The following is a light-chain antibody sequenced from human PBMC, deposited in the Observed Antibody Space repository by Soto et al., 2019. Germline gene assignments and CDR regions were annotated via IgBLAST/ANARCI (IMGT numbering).Light chain of an antibody. CDR2: DAS. J-gene: IGKJ4*01. V-gene: IGKV3-11*01. CDR3: QQRGNWPLT. Sequence: ETVLTQSPATLSLSPGERATLSCRASQDIGRYLLWYQQKVGQAPRLLIHDASSRATGIPSRFSGSGSGTDFTLTISSLEPEDCAVYYCQQRGNWPLTFGGGTRVEI. CDR1: QDIGRY.